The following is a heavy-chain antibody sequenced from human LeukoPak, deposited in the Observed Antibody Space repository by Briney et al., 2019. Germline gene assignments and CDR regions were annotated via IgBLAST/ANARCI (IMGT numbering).Heavy chain of an antibody. Sequence: GESLEISCKGSGCIFTSYWIGWVRQMPGKGLEGMGIIYPGDSDTTYSPSFQAQVPISADKSISTAYLQWSSLKASDTAMYYCATGPSSLGELPFWGQGTLVTVSS. CDR2: IYPGDSDT. CDR1: GCIFTSYW. V-gene: IGHV5-51*01. D-gene: IGHD3-16*02. J-gene: IGHJ4*02. CDR3: ATGPSSLGELPF.